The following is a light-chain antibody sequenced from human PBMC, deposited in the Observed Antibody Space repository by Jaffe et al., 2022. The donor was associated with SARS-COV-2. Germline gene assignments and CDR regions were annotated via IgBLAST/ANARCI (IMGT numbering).Light chain of an antibody. J-gene: IGKJ4*01. CDR1: QSVSSTY. V-gene: IGKV3-20*01. Sequence: EIVLTQSPGTLSLSPGERATLSCRASQSVSSTYLAWYQQKPGQPPRLLIYGASNRATGIPDRFSGSGSGTDFTLTISRLEPEDFAVYYCQQYGSLFLTFGGGTRVEIK. CDR3: QQYGSLFLT. CDR2: GAS.